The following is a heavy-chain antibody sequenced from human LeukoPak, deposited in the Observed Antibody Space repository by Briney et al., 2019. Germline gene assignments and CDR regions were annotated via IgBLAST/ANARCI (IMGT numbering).Heavy chain of an antibody. CDR3: ARSGDYGDYCYMDV. Sequence: SETLSLTCTVSGGSISSYYWSWIRQPPGKGLEWIGYIYYSGSTNYNPSLKSRVTISVDTSKNQFSLKLSSVTAADTAVYYCARSGDYGDYCYMDVWGKGTTVTISS. V-gene: IGHV4-59*12. D-gene: IGHD4-17*01. J-gene: IGHJ6*03. CDR2: IYYSGST. CDR1: GGSISSYY.